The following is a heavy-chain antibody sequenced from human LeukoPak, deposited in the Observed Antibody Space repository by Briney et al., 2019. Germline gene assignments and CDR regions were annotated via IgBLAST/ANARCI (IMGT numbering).Heavy chain of an antibody. CDR1: GHTFTGYY. J-gene: IGHJ4*02. CDR3: ARGIAAAGEFDY. D-gene: IGHD6-13*01. V-gene: IGHV1-2*02. Sequence: ASVKVSCKASGHTFTGYYMHWVRQAPGQGLEWMGWINPNSGGTNYAQKFQGRVTMTRDTSISTAYMELSRLRSDDTAVYYCARGIAAAGEFDYWGQGTLVTVSS. CDR2: INPNSGGT.